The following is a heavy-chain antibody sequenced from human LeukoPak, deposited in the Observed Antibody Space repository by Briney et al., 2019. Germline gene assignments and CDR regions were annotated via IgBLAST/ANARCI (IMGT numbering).Heavy chain of an antibody. D-gene: IGHD3-10*01. Sequence: ASVKVSCKASGGTFSSYAISWVRQAPGQGLEWMGWISAYNGNTNYAQKLQGRVTMTTDTSTSTAYMELRSLRSDDTAVYYCARGGSGEDWFDPWGQGTLVTVSS. CDR3: ARGGSGEDWFDP. V-gene: IGHV1-18*01. J-gene: IGHJ5*02. CDR1: GGTFSSYA. CDR2: ISAYNGNT.